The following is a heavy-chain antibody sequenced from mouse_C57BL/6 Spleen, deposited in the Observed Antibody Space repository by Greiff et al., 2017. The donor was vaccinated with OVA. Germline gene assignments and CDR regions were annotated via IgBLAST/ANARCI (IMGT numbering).Heavy chain of an antibody. V-gene: IGHV1-82*01. CDR1: GYAFSSSW. Sequence: QVQLQQSGPELVKPGASVKISCKASGYAFSSSWMNWVKQRPGKGLEWIGRIYPGDGDTNYNGKFKGKATLTADKSSSTAYMQLSSLTSEDSAVYFGARSGLLWFAYWGQGTLVTVSA. J-gene: IGHJ3*01. CDR2: IYPGDGDT. CDR3: ARSGLLWFAY. D-gene: IGHD2-3*01.